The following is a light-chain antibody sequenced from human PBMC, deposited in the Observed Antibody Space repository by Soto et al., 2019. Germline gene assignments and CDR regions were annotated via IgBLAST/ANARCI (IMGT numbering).Light chain of an antibody. CDR3: QQLLCATST. V-gene: IGKV1-9*01. CDR1: QVIGVS. CDR2: GXS. Sequence: INLTQSPCFMSPSIGASVTMPXLARQVIGVSIAWYMVTPGXAPKXXXDGXSTLEIGGPSRLSATVSGTEFSLTITSLQPEDCANYYCQQLLCATSTFGQGTRLEIK. J-gene: IGKJ5*01.